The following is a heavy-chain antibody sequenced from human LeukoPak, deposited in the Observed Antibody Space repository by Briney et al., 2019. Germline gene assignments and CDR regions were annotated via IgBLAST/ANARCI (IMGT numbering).Heavy chain of an antibody. V-gene: IGHV5-51*01. D-gene: IGHD6-19*01. CDR2: IYPGDSDT. Sequence: GESLKISCKGSGYSFTNYWIGWVRQMPGKGLEWMGIIYPGDSDTRYSPSFQGQATISADKSISTAYLQWSSLQASDTAMYFCARTKQWLLSRNPFDYWGQGTLVTVPS. CDR1: GYSFTNYW. J-gene: IGHJ4*02. CDR3: ARTKQWLLSRNPFDY.